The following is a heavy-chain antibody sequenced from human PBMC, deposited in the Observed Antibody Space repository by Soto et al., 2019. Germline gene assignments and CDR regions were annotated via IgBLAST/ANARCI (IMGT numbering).Heavy chain of an antibody. V-gene: IGHV2-5*02. CDR1: GFSLSTSGVG. Sequence: KESGPTLVKPTQALTLTCTFSGFSLSTSGVGVGWIRQPPGKALEWLALIYWDDDKRYSPSLKSRLTITKDTSKNQVVLTMTNMDPVDTATYYCAHIASRRGYSGYAFPYWGQGTLVTVSS. CDR2: IYWDDDK. CDR3: AHIASRRGYSGYAFPY. J-gene: IGHJ4*02. D-gene: IGHD5-12*01.